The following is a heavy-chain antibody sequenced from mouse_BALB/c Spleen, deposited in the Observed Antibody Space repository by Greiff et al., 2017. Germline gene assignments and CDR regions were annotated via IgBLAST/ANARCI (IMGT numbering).Heavy chain of an antibody. CDR2: INPGSGGT. Sequence: QVQLQQSGAELVRPGTSVKVSCKASGYAFTNYLIEWVKQRPGQGLEWIGVINPGSGGTNYNEKFKGKATLTADKSSSTAYMQLSSLTSDDSAVYFCARRTGTRGDYAMDYWGQGTSVTVSS. J-gene: IGHJ4*01. CDR3: ARRTGTRGDYAMDY. V-gene: IGHV1-54*03. D-gene: IGHD4-1*01. CDR1: GYAFTNYL.